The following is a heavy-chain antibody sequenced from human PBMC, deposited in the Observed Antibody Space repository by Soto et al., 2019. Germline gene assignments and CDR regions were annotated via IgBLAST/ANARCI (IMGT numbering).Heavy chain of an antibody. D-gene: IGHD5-12*01. J-gene: IGHJ6*02. CDR3: ARGVWLHFDYYYGMDV. CDR2: IIPIFGTA. CDR1: GGTFSSYA. Sequence: QVQLVQSGAEVKKPGSSVKVSCKASGGTFSSYAISWVRQAPGQGLEWMGGIIPIFGTANYAQKFQGRVTSTADESTSQAYMELSSLRSEDKAVYYCARGVWLHFDYYYGMDVWGQGTTVTVSS. V-gene: IGHV1-69*01.